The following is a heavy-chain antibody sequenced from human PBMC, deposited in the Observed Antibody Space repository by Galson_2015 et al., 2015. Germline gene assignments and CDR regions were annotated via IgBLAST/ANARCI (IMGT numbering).Heavy chain of an antibody. V-gene: IGHV4-39*07. CDR2: IYHSGNT. D-gene: IGHD3-16*01. CDR3: ARVLRGSAEYYYGMDV. Sequence: TLSLTCTVSGGSISSSSYYWGWIRQPPGEGLEWIGYIYHSGNTYYNPSLRRRVTMSVDRSKNQFSLKLSSVTAADTAVYYCARVLRGSAEYYYGMDVWGQGTTVTVSS. CDR1: GGSISSSSYY. J-gene: IGHJ6*02.